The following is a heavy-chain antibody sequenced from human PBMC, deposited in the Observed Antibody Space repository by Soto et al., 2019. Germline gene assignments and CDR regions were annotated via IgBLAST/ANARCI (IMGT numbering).Heavy chain of an antibody. CDR3: ARHIKAAAGKGSFDY. D-gene: IGHD6-13*01. CDR2: IYYSGST. V-gene: IGHV4-59*08. J-gene: IGHJ4*02. Sequence: SETLSLTCTVSGGSISSYYWSWIRQPPGKGLEWIGYIYYSGSTNYNPSLKSRVTISVDTSKNQFSLKLSSVTAADTAVYYCARHIKAAAGKGSFDYWGQGTLVTVSS. CDR1: GGSISSYY.